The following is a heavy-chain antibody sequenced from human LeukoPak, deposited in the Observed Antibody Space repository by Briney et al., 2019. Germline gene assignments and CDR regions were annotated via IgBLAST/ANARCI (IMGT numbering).Heavy chain of an antibody. V-gene: IGHV1-69*01. J-gene: IGHJ5*02. CDR1: GGTVSSYA. D-gene: IGHD1-7*01. CDR2: IIPIFGTA. CDR3: ARYPDNWNYADINWFDP. Sequence: SGKVPCKASGGTVSSYAISWVRQAPGQGLEWMGGIIPIFGTANSAQKFQGRVTITADESTSTAYMEISSLSSEDTAVYYCARYPDNWNYADINWFDPWGQGTLVTVSS.